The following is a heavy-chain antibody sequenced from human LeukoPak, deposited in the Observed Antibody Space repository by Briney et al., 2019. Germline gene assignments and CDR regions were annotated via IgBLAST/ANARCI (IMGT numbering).Heavy chain of an antibody. CDR1: GFTFSSHA. D-gene: IGHD3-3*01. Sequence: GGSLRLSCAASGFTFSSHAMTWVRQAPGKRLEWVSSFSGSGGTTYYADSVKGRFTISRDNSKNTLFLQMDSLRAEDTAVYYCAKQAYSDFWSGYYTGNYFDYWGQGTLVTVSS. V-gene: IGHV3-23*01. J-gene: IGHJ4*02. CDR2: FSGSGGTT. CDR3: AKQAYSDFWSGYYTGNYFDY.